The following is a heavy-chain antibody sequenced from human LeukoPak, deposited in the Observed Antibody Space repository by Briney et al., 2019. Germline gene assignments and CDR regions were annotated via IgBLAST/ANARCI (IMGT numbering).Heavy chain of an antibody. CDR2: INPNSGGT. Sequence: ASVKVSCKASGYTFTGYYMHWVRQAPGQGLEWMGWINPNSGGTNYAQKFQGRVTMTRDTSINTAYMELSRLRSDDTAVYYCARGGGLDILVVPAAIPRFDYWGQGTLVTVSS. J-gene: IGHJ4*02. CDR1: GYTFTGYY. D-gene: IGHD2-2*02. CDR3: ARGGGLDILVVPAAIPRFDY. V-gene: IGHV1-2*02.